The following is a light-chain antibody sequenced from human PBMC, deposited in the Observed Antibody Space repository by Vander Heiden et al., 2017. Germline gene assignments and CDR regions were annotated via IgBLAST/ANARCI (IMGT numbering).Light chain of an antibody. CDR3: ATWDESLSAVV. CDR1: RSNIGGNF. CDR2: KNN. V-gene: IGLV1-47*01. J-gene: IGLJ2*01. Sequence: QSVLTQPPSASGTPGQRVTISCSGTRSNIGGNFVYWYQQLPETAPKVLIFKNNQRPSGVPDRSSGSKSGTSASLAISGLRSEDEADYYCATWDESLSAVVFGGGTKLTVL.